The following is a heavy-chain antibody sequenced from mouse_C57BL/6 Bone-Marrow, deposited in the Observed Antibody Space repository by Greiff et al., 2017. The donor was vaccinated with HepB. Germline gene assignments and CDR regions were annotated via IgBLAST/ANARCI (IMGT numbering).Heavy chain of an antibody. CDR3: TSITTVVRGNGY. J-gene: IGHJ2*01. Sequence: VQLQQSGAELVRPGASVTLSCKASGYTFTDYEMHWVKQTPVHGLEWIGAIDPETGGTAYNQKFKGKAILTADKSSSTAYMELRSLTSEDSAVYYCTSITTVVRGNGYWGQGTTLTVSS. CDR2: IDPETGGT. D-gene: IGHD1-1*01. CDR1: GYTFTDYE. V-gene: IGHV1-15*01.